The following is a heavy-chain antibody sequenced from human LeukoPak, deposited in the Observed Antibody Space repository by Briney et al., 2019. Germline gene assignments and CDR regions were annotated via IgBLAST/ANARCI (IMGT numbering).Heavy chain of an antibody. CDR2: LYSGGST. CDR1: GFTVSSNY. Sequence: GGSLRLSCAASGFTVSSNYMSWVRQAPGKGLEWVSVLYSGGSTYYADSVKGRFTISRDNSKDTLYLQMNSLRAEDTAVYYCARGSPAPYYYYGMDVWGQGTTVTVSS. CDR3: ARGSPAPYYYYGMDV. V-gene: IGHV3-66*01. J-gene: IGHJ6*02.